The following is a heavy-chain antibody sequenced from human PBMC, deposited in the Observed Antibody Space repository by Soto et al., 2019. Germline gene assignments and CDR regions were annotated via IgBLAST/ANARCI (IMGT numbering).Heavy chain of an antibody. CDR2: INSDGSST. V-gene: IGHV3-74*01. Sequence: EVQLEESGGGLVQPGGSLRLSCAASGFTFSSYWMHWVRQAPGKGLVWVSRINSDGSSTSYADSVKGRFTISRDNATHTLYLQMNRLRAEDTAVYYCARAIGKAAAVHFDYWGQGTLVTVSS. J-gene: IGHJ4*02. D-gene: IGHD6-13*01. CDR3: ARAIGKAAAVHFDY. CDR1: GFTFSSYW.